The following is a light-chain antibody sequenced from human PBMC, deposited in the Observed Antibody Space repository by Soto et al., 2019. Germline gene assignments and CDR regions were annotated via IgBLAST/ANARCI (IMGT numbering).Light chain of an antibody. V-gene: IGLV2-8*01. J-gene: IGLJ1*01. CDR1: SSDVGGYNS. CDR3: SSYAGSNNYV. CDR2: EVS. Sequence: QSALTQPPSASGSPGQSVTISCTGTSSDVGGYNSVSWYQHHPGKAPKLMIYEVSKRPSGVPDRFSGSKSAHTASLTVSGLQPEDEADYYCSSYAGSNNYVFGTGTKVTVL.